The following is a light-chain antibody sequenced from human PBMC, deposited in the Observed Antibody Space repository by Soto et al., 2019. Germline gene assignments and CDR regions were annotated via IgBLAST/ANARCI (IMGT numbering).Light chain of an antibody. CDR1: QNVGSRW. CDR2: GAS. J-gene: IGKJ1*01. Sequence: EIVLTQSPGTLSLSPGERSTLFCRASQNVGSRWLAWYQQKPGQAPRVLIYGASKRATGIPDRFSGSGSGTDFTLTISSLEPEDFAVYYCQQYESSRTFGQGTKVEMK. V-gene: IGKV3-20*01. CDR3: QQYESSRT.